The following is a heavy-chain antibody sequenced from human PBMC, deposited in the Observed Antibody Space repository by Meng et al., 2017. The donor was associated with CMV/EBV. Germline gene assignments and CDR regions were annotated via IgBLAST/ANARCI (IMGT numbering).Heavy chain of an antibody. D-gene: IGHD4-11*01. CDR3: ARGDYSNSHDY. V-gene: IGHV4-39*07. CDR2: IYYSGST. Sequence: SETLSLTCTVSGGSISSSSYYWGGIRQPPGKGLEWIGSIYYSGSTYYNPSLKSRVTISVDTSKNQFSLKLSSVTAADTAVYYCARGDYSNSHDYWGQGTLVTVSS. J-gene: IGHJ4*02. CDR1: GGSISSSSYY.